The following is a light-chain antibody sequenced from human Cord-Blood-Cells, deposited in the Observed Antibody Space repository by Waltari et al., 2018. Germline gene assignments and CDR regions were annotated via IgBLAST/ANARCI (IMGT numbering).Light chain of an antibody. CDR3: QQRSNWPPYT. Sequence: IVFTQSPATLSLSPGARATLSCRASQSVSSYLARYQQKPGQAPRLLIYDASNRATGSPARFSGSGSGTDFTLTISSLEPEDFAVYYCQQRSNWPPYTFGQGTKLEIK. CDR2: DAS. J-gene: IGKJ2*01. V-gene: IGKV3-11*01. CDR1: QSVSSY.